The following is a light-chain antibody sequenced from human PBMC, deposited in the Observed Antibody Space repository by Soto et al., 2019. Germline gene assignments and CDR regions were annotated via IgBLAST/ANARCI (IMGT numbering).Light chain of an antibody. J-gene: IGKJ1*01. CDR2: DAS. CDR1: QSVSMW. Sequence: DTQMTQSPSTLSASVGDRVTITCRASQSVSMWLAWYQQKPGKAPKLLIYDASSLESGVPSRFSGSGSGTEFTLTISSLQPDDFATYYCQQYNSYSQTFGQGTKVDIK. CDR3: QQYNSYSQT. V-gene: IGKV1-5*01.